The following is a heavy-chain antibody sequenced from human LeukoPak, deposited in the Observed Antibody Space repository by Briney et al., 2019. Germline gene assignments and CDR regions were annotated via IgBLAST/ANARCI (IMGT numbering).Heavy chain of an antibody. CDR1: GGSISSSTYY. CDR3: ARLIELVGATYYFDY. V-gene: IGHV4-39*07. D-gene: IGHD1-26*01. J-gene: IGHJ4*02. Sequence: SETLSLTCTVSGGSISSSTYYWGWIRQPPGKGLEWIGSIFYSGRTYYNPSLKSRVTMSVDTSKNQFSLKLSSVTAADTAVYYCARLIELVGATYYFDYWGQGTLVTVSS. CDR2: IFYSGRT.